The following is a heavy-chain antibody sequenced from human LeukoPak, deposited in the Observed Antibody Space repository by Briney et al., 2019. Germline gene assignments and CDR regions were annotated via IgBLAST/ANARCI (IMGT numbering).Heavy chain of an antibody. D-gene: IGHD3-22*01. CDR1: RFTFSSYG. V-gene: IGHV3-30*18. Sequence: GGSLRLSCAASRFTFSSYGMHWVRQAPGKGLEWVAVISYDGSNKYYADSVKGRFTISRDNSKNTLYLQMNSLRAEDTAVYYCAKDYYDSSGPLSYFDYWGQGTLVTVSS. CDR2: ISYDGSNK. J-gene: IGHJ4*02. CDR3: AKDYYDSSGPLSYFDY.